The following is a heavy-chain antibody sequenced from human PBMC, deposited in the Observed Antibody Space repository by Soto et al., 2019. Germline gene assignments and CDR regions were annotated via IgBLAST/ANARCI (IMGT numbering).Heavy chain of an antibody. J-gene: IGHJ4*02. Sequence: GESLKISCKGAGCSFTSYWIGWVRQVPGKGLEWMGIIYPGDSDTRYSPSFQGQVTISADKSISTAYLQWSSLKASDTAMYYCARHGYYDSSGYYIYYFDYWGQGTLVTVSS. D-gene: IGHD3-22*01. CDR1: GCSFTSYW. CDR3: ARHGYYDSSGYYIYYFDY. CDR2: IYPGDSDT. V-gene: IGHV5-51*01.